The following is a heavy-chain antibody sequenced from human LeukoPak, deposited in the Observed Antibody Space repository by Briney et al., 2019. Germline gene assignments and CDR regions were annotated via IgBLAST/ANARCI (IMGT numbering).Heavy chain of an antibody. D-gene: IGHD3-22*01. CDR1: GGSISSGGYS. V-gene: IGHV4-30-2*01. Sequence: TLSLTCAVSGGSISSGGYSWSWIRQPPGKGLEWIGYIYHSGSTYYNPSLKSRVTISVDRSKNQFSLKLSSVTAADTAVYYCARAYYYDSSGSWYFDLWGRGTLVTVSS. J-gene: IGHJ2*01. CDR3: ARAYYYDSSGSWYFDL. CDR2: IYHSGST.